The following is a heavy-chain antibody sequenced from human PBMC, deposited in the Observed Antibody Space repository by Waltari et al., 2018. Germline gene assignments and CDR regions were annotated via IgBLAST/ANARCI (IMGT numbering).Heavy chain of an antibody. CDR2: INPNSGGT. V-gene: IGHV1-2*02. Sequence: QVQLVQSGAEVKKPGASVKVSCKASGYTFPDSYIHWVRQAPGQGPEWMGWINPNSGGTHYAQKFQGRVTMSRDTSISTAYMDLSRLRSDDTAVYYCARELWGYCSGGSCYSSDYWGQGTLVTVSS. D-gene: IGHD2-15*01. CDR3: ARELWGYCSGGSCYSSDY. CDR1: GYTFPDSY. J-gene: IGHJ4*02.